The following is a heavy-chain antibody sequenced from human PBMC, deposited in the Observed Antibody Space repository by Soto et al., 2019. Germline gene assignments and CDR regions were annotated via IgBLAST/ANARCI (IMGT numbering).Heavy chain of an antibody. CDR3: ATGGITMIVVADYGMDV. CDR2: FDPEDGET. J-gene: IGHJ6*02. V-gene: IGHV1-24*01. CDR1: GYTLTELS. D-gene: IGHD3-22*01. Sequence: ASVKVSCKVSGYTLTELSMHWVRQAPGKGLEWMGGFDPEDGETIYAQKFQGRVTMTEDTSTDTAYMELSSLRSEDTAVYYCATGGITMIVVADYGMDVWGQGTTVTVSS.